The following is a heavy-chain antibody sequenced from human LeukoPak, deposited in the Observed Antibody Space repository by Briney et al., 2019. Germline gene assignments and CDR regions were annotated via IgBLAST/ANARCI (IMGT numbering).Heavy chain of an antibody. CDR1: GFSVSSNY. Sequence: PGGSLRLSCAASGFSVSSNYMSWVRQAPGKELEWVSIIYSGGSTYYADSVKGRFTISRVDFKHTVYLQMNNLRAEDTAVYYCARASEGSAWYVDSWGQGTLVTVSS. CDR2: IYSGGST. D-gene: IGHD6-19*01. J-gene: IGHJ4*02. CDR3: ARASEGSAWYVDS. V-gene: IGHV3-53*01.